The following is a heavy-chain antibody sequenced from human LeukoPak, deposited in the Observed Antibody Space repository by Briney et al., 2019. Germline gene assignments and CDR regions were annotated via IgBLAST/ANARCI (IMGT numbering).Heavy chain of an antibody. D-gene: IGHD3-9*01. V-gene: IGHV3-23*01. CDR2: ISGSGGST. Sequence: PGGSLRLSCAASGFTFSSYGMSWVRQAPGKGLEWVSAISGSGGSTYYADSVKGRFTIPRDNSRNTLYLQMNSLRAEDTAVYYCTKTTSYDIFDVGLDPWGQGTLVTVSS. J-gene: IGHJ5*02. CDR1: GFTFSSYG. CDR3: TKTTSYDIFDVGLDP.